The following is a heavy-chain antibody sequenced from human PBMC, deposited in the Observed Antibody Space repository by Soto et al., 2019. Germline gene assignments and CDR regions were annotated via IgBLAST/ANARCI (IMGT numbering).Heavy chain of an antibody. CDR3: ERNGVVDIVVVVAAKGRWFDP. CDR2: ISSSSSYI. Sequence: GGSLRLSCAASGFTFSSYSMNWVRQAPGKGLEWVSSISSSSSYIYYADSVKGRFTISRDNAKNSLYLQMNSLRAEDTAVYYCERNGVVDIVVVVAAKGRWFDPWGQGTLVTVSS. CDR1: GFTFSSYS. V-gene: IGHV3-21*01. J-gene: IGHJ5*02. D-gene: IGHD2-15*01.